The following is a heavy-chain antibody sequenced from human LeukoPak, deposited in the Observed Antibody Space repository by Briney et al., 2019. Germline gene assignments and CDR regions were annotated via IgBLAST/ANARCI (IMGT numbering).Heavy chain of an antibody. Sequence: GGSLRLSCAASGFTFSDYYMSWIRQAPGKGLEWVSYISSSGSTIYYADSVKGRFTISRDNAKNSLYLQMNSLRDEDTAVYYCARDLSSGWYGAAFDIWGQGTMVTVSS. J-gene: IGHJ3*02. CDR1: GFTFSDYY. CDR2: ISSSGSTI. V-gene: IGHV3-11*04. CDR3: ARDLSSGWYGAAFDI. D-gene: IGHD6-19*01.